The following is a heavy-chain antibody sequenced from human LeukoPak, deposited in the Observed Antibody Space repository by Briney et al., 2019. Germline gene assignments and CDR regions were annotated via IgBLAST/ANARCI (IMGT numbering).Heavy chain of an antibody. V-gene: IGHV3-48*03. Sequence: PGGSLRLSCAASGYTFSSYEMNWVRQAPGKGLEWVSYISSSGSTIYYADSVKGRFTISRDNAKNSLYLQMNSLRADDTAVYYCARGYGAFDYWGQGTLVTVSS. CDR2: ISSSGSTI. CDR1: GYTFSSYE. CDR3: ARGYGAFDY. D-gene: IGHD5-18*01. J-gene: IGHJ4*02.